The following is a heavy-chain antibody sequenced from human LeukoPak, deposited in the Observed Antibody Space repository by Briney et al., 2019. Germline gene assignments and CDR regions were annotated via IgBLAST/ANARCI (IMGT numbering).Heavy chain of an antibody. CDR2: LGTAGDT. V-gene: IGHV3-13*01. J-gene: IGHJ4*02. CDR1: GFTLSNYA. D-gene: IGHD5-24*01. CDR3: ARQSTPHGNFDY. Sequence: GGSLRLSCATSGFTLSNYAMHLVRQPAGEGLQWVSALGTAGDTFYPGSVKGRFSISRDNAKKSLFLQMNSLRVEDTAIYYCARQSTPHGNFDYWGQGTLVTVSS.